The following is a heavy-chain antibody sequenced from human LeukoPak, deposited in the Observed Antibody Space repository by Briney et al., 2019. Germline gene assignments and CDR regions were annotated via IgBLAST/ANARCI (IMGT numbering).Heavy chain of an antibody. CDR3: TRDPNALDY. J-gene: IGHJ4*02. CDR2: IWYDGSNK. V-gene: IGHV3-33*01. Sequence: GGSLRLSCATSGFTFRSHAMHWVRQSPGKGLEWVAQIWYDGSNKYYADSVKGRFSVSRDNAKNSLYLQMNSLRDEDTAVYYCTRDPNALDYWGQGTLVTVSS. CDR1: GFTFRSHA.